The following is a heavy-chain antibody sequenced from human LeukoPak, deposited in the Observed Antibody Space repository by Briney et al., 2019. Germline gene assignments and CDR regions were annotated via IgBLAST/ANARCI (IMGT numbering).Heavy chain of an antibody. J-gene: IGHJ4*02. CDR2: INTNTGNP. CDR3: AREGSGRDGYNYGY. D-gene: IGHD5-24*01. CDR1: GYTFTSYY. V-gene: IGHV7-4-1*02. Sequence: ASVKVSCKASGYTFTSYYMHWVRQAPGQGLEWMGWINTNTGNPTYAQGFTGRFVFSLDTSVSTAYLQISSLKAEDTAVYYCAREGSGRDGYNYGYWGQGTLVTVSS.